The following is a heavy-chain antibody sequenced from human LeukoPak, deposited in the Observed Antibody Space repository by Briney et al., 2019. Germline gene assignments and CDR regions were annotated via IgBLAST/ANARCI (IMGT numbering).Heavy chain of an antibody. Sequence: QPGGSLRLSCAASAFTLSNYYMSWVRQAPGKGLEWVANIKQDGSEKWHADSVKGRFTISRDNAKNSLYLQMNSLRAEDTAVYYCARGHCSGGSCYSSLYDYWGQGTLVTVSS. CDR2: IKQDGSEK. CDR3: ARGHCSGGSCYSSLYDY. CDR1: AFTLSNYY. D-gene: IGHD2-15*01. V-gene: IGHV3-7*04. J-gene: IGHJ4*02.